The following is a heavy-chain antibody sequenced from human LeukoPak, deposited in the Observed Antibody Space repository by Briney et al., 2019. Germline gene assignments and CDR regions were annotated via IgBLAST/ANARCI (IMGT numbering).Heavy chain of an antibody. J-gene: IGHJ4*02. CDR1: GFTFSSYA. CDR3: AKDRSGSGYFDY. D-gene: IGHD3-10*01. CDR2: ISSGGGTT. V-gene: IGHV3-23*01. Sequence: PGGSLRLSCAASGFTFSSYAMSWVRQAPGKGLEWVSRISSGGGTTDYTDSVKGRFTISRDTSKNTLYLQMNSLRAEHTAVYYCAKDRSGSGYFDYWGQGTLVTVSS.